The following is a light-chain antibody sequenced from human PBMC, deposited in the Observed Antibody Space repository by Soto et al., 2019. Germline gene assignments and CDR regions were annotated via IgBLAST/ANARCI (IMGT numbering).Light chain of an antibody. CDR1: QSVSSN. CDR3: QQYNNWTPWT. Sequence: EIVMTQSPATLSVSPGERATLSCRASQSVSSNLAWYQQKPGQAPRLLIDGASTRATGIPARFSGSGSGTEFTLTISSLQSEDFAVYYCQQYNNWTPWTFGQGTKVEIQ. CDR2: GAS. J-gene: IGKJ1*01. V-gene: IGKV3-15*01.